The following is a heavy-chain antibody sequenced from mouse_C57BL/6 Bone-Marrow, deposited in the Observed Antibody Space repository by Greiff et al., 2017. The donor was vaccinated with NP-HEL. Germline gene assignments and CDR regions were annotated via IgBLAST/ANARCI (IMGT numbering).Heavy chain of an antibody. J-gene: IGHJ3*01. V-gene: IGHV1-80*01. CDR2: IYPGDGDT. D-gene: IGHD1-1*01. Sequence: QVQLKESGAELVKPGASVKISCKASGYAFSSYWMNWVKQRPGKGLEWIGQIYPGDGDTNYNGKFKGKATLTADKSSSTAYMQLSSLTSEDSAVYFCARLSTTVYWGQGTLVTVSA. CDR1: GYAFSSYW. CDR3: ARLSTTVY.